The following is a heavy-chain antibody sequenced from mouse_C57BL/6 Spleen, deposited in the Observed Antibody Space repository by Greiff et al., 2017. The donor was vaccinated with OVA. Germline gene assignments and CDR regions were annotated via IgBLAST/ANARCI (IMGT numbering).Heavy chain of an antibody. D-gene: IGHD2-10*01. CDR1: GYTFTSYW. V-gene: IGHV1-55*01. J-gene: IGHJ3*01. CDR3: ARSYYGNSWFAY. CDR2: IYPGSGST. Sequence: QVQLQQPGAELVKPGASVKMSCKASGYTFTSYWITWVKQRPGQGLEWIGDIYPGSGSTNYNEKFKSKATLTVDTSSRTAYMQLSSLTSEDSAVYYCARSYYGNSWFAYWGQGTLVTVSA.